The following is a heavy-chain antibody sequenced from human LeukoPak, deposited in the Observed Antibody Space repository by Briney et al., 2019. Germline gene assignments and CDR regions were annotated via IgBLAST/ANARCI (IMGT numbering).Heavy chain of an antibody. CDR3: AKALGYCSSTSCSGGDY. Sequence: GGSLRLSCAASGFTFSDYNMHWVRQAPGKGLEWVAFIRYDGSNKYYADSVKGRFTISRDNSKNTLYLQMNSLRAEDTAVYYCAKALGYCSSTSCSGGDYWGQGTLVTVSS. V-gene: IGHV3-30*02. J-gene: IGHJ4*02. CDR1: GFTFSDYN. CDR2: IRYDGSNK. D-gene: IGHD2-2*01.